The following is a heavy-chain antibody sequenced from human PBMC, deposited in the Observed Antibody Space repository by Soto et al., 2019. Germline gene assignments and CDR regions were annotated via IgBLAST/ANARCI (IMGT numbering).Heavy chain of an antibody. V-gene: IGHV3-15*01. CDR1: GFTFSNAW. J-gene: IGHJ4*02. Sequence: PGGSLRLSCATSGFTFSNAWMNWVRQAPGKGLERVGRIKSKAVGGTTDYAAPVEGRFTISRNDSENTVHLQMNALSAEDTAFYYCAKDRGGFAGGWEYFDYWGQGALVTVSS. CDR3: AKDRGGFAGGWEYFDY. D-gene: IGHD6-19*01. CDR2: IKSKAVGGTT.